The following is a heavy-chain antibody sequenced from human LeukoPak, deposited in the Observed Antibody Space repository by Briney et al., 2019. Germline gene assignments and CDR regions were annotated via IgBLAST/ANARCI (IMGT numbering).Heavy chain of an antibody. Sequence: SETLSLTCTVSGYSISSGYYWGWIRQPPGKGLEWIGSIYYSGSTNYNPSLKSRVTISVDTSKNQFSLKLSSVTAADTAVYYCARGYSGRGWYDPLRYYYYMDVWGKGTTVTISS. CDR2: IYYSGST. V-gene: IGHV4-38-2*02. CDR3: ARGYSGRGWYDPLRYYYYMDV. CDR1: GYSISSGYY. J-gene: IGHJ6*03. D-gene: IGHD6-19*01.